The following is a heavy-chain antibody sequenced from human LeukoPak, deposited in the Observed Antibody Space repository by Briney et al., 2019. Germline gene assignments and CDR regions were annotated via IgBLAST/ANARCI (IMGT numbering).Heavy chain of an antibody. V-gene: IGHV4-4*09. D-gene: IGHD6-19*01. CDR1: GGSISSYY. CDR3: ARDRYGGWFDY. Sequence: SETLSLTCTVSGGSISSYYWSWIRQPPGKGLEWIGYIYTSGSTNYNPSLKSRVTISVDTSKNQFSLKLSSVTAADTAVYYCARDRYGGWFDYWGQGTLVTVSS. CDR2: IYTSGST. J-gene: IGHJ4*02.